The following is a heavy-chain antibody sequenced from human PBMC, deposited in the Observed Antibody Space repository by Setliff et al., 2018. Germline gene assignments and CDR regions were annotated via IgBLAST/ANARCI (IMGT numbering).Heavy chain of an antibody. Sequence: ASVKVSCKASGYTFTSYYMHWVRQAPGQGLEWMGIIDPSGDYTNYAQKFQGRVTMTRDTSTTTVYMELSSLRSEDTAVYYCARDKGYDSSGYYFYYYYYMDVWGKGTTVTVSS. D-gene: IGHD3-22*01. V-gene: IGHV1-46*01. CDR3: ARDKGYDSSGYYFYYYYYMDV. J-gene: IGHJ6*03. CDR2: IDPSGDYT. CDR1: GYTFTSYY.